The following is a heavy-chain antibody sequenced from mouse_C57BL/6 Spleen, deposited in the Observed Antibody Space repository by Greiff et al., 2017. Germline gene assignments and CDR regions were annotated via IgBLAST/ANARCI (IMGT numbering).Heavy chain of an antibody. Sequence: QVQLQQPGAELVRPGSSVKLSCTASGYTITSSWMHWVKQRPIQGLEWIGNIDPSDSETHYAQKFKDKATLTVDKSSSTAYMQLSSLTSADSAVYFCSRDSVGNGGCAYWGQGTLVTVSA. J-gene: IGHJ3*01. V-gene: IGHV1-52*01. D-gene: IGHD2-1*01. CDR1: GYTITSSW. CDR2: IDPSDSET. CDR3: SRDSVGNGGCAY.